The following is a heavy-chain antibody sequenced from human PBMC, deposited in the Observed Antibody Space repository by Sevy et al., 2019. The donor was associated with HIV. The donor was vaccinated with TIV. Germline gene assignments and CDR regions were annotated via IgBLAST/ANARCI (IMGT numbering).Heavy chain of an antibody. CDR3: ARWGGVVVPAAINWYFDL. Sequence: GGSLRLSCAASGFTFSSYWMSWVRQAPGKGLEWVANIKQDGSEKYYVDSVKGRFTISRDNAKNSLYLQMNSLRAEDTAVYYCARWGGVVVPAAINWYFDLWGRGTLVTVSS. J-gene: IGHJ2*01. CDR1: GFTFSSYW. V-gene: IGHV3-7*01. CDR2: IKQDGSEK. D-gene: IGHD2-2*02.